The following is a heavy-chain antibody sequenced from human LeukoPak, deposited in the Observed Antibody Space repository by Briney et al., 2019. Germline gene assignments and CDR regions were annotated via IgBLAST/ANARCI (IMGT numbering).Heavy chain of an antibody. Sequence: ASVKVSCKASGYTFTGDYMHWVRQAPGQGLEWMGWIIPNSGGTNYVQKFQGRVTMTEDTSTDTAYMELSSLRSEDTAVYYCATEKSGGCAPYYWGQGTLVTVSS. CDR1: GYTFTGDY. V-gene: IGHV1-2*02. CDR3: ATEKSGGCAPYY. J-gene: IGHJ4*02. CDR2: IIPNSGGT. D-gene: IGHD6-19*01.